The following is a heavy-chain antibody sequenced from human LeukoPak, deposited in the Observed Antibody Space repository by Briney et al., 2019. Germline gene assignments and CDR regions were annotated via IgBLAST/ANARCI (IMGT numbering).Heavy chain of an antibody. V-gene: IGHV1-69*06. J-gene: IGHJ5*02. CDR3: ARDRGRRYDILTGYTNWFDP. CDR1: GGTFSSYA. D-gene: IGHD3-9*01. Sequence: ASVKVSCKASGGTFSSYATSWVRQAPGQGLEWMGGIIPIFGTANYAQKFQGRVTITADKSTSTAYMELSSLRSEDTAVYYCARDRGRRYDILTGYTNWFDPWGQGTLVTVSS. CDR2: IIPIFGTA.